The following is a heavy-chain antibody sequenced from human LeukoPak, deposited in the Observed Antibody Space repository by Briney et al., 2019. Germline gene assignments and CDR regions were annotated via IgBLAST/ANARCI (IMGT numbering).Heavy chain of an antibody. D-gene: IGHD4-17*01. CDR2: ISYDGSNK. J-gene: IGHJ4*02. Sequence: GGSPRLSCAASGFTFSSYAMHWVRQAPGKGPEWVAVISYDGSNKYYADSVKGRFTISRDNSKNTLYLQMNSLRAEDTAVYYCARDRGNYGDHGYYFDYWGQGTLVTVSS. CDR1: GFTFSSYA. V-gene: IGHV3-30*04. CDR3: ARDRGNYGDHGYYFDY.